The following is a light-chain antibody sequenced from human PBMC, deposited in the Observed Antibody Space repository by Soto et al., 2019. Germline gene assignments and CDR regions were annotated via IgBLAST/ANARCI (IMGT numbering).Light chain of an antibody. CDR3: QSYDSSLGVV. V-gene: IGLV1-40*01. CDR2: GNS. J-gene: IGLJ2*01. CDR1: SSNIGAGYD. Sequence: QSVLTQPPSVSGAPGQRVTISCTGSSSNIGAGYDVHWYQQLPGTAPKLLIYGNSNRPSGVPDRFSGSKSGTSASLAITGLQAEDGAGYYCQSYDSSLGVVFGGGTKLTVL.